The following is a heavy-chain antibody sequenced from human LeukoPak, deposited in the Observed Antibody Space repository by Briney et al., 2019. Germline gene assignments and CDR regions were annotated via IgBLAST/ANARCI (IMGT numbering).Heavy chain of an antibody. V-gene: IGHV1-69*04. CDR3: ARNERFGELLF. Sequence: ASVKVSCKDSGGTFSSYAISWVRQAPGQGLEWMGRIIPILGIANYAQKFQGRVTITADKSTSTAYMELSSLRSEDTAVYYCARNERFGELLFGGQGTLVTVSS. J-gene: IGHJ4*02. CDR2: IIPILGIA. D-gene: IGHD3-10*01. CDR1: GGTFSSYA.